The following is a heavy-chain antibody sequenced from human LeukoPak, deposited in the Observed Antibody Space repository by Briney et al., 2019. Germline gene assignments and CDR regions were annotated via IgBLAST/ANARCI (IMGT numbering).Heavy chain of an antibody. V-gene: IGHV3-23*01. Sequence: GGSLRLSCKASGFTFKNSALSWIRQAPGKGLEWVSSISSSGSGTYYAESVQGRFSVSRDNPNNTLYLQMSGLRADDTAVYFCAKDPQASRWFDRWGQGTLVTVSS. D-gene: IGHD1-26*01. CDR3: AKDPQASRWFDR. CDR1: GFTFKNSA. CDR2: ISSSGSGT. J-gene: IGHJ5*02.